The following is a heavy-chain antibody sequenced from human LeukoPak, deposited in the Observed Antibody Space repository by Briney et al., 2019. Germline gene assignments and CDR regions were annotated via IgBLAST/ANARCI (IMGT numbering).Heavy chain of an antibody. V-gene: IGHV3-20*04. CDR1: GFTFDDYG. CDR2: INWNGGST. J-gene: IGHJ3*02. D-gene: IGHD3-22*01. Sequence: PGGSLRLSCAAPGFTFDDYGMSWVRQAPGKGLEWVSGINWNGGSTGYTDSVKGRFTISRDNAKRSLYLQMNSLRVEDTALYYCARPTTYDSSGYAFNIWGRGTMVTVSS. CDR3: ARPTTYDSSGYAFNI.